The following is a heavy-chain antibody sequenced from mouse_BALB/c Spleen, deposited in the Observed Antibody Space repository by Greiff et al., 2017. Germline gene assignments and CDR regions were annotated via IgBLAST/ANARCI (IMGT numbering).Heavy chain of an antibody. Sequence: EVQLQESGPELVKPGASVKISCKASGYSFTGYYMHWVKQSHVKSLEWIGRINPYNGATSYNQNFKDKASLTVDKSSSTAYMELHSLTSEDSAVYYCARRAMDYWGQGTSVTVSS. J-gene: IGHJ4*01. CDR1: GYSFTGYY. V-gene: IGHV1-31*01. CDR3: ARRAMDY. CDR2: INPYNGAT.